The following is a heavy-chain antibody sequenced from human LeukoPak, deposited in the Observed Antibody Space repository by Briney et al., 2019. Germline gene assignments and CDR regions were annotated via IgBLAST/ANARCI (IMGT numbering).Heavy chain of an antibody. V-gene: IGHV3-23*01. CDR2: TSGGGVST. J-gene: IGHJ4*02. D-gene: IGHD6-6*01. CDR3: AKARSSSSPFDY. CDR1: GFTFGSYA. Sequence: GGSLRLSCAASGFTFGSYAMSWVRQAPGTGLEWVSATSGGGVSTYYADSVKGRSTISRDNSKNTLYLQMNSLRAEDTAVYYCAKARSSSSPFDYWGQGTLVTVSS.